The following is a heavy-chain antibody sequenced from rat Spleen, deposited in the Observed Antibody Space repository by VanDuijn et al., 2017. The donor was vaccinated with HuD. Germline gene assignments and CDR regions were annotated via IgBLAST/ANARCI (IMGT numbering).Heavy chain of an antibody. J-gene: IGHJ3*01. CDR1: GFSLTSYN. V-gene: IGHV2-30*01. CDR2: IWTGGST. CDR3: TSPFRWFAY. Sequence: QVQLKESRPGLVQPSQTLSLTCTVSGFSLTSYNVHWVRQPTGKGLEWMGVIWTGGSTDYNSALKSRLSISRDTSKSQVFLKMNSLQTEDTAIYFCTSPFRWFAYWGQGTLVTVSS.